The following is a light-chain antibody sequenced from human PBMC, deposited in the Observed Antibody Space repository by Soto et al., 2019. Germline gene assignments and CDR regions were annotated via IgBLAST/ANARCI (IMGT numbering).Light chain of an antibody. Sequence: QLVLAQPPAVSGAPGQRVTISCTGGSSNIGAGHDVHWYQQLPGTAPKLLIYGNNNRPSGVPDRFSGSKSGTSASLAITGLQAEDEADYYCQSYDSSLSGNVVFGGGTKLTVL. CDR3: QSYDSSLSGNVV. CDR1: SSNIGAGHD. V-gene: IGLV1-40*01. CDR2: GNN. J-gene: IGLJ2*01.